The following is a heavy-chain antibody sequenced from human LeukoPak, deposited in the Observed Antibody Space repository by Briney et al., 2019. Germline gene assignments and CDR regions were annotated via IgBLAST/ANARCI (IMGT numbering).Heavy chain of an antibody. V-gene: IGHV3-30*02. D-gene: IGHD2-15*01. Sequence: PGGSLRLSCAASGFTFSSYGMHWVRQAPGKGLEWVAFIRYDGSNKYYADSVKGRFTISRDNSKNTLYLQMNSLRAEDTAVYYCAREGVRYCSGGSCPTQPADYWGQGTLVTVSS. CDR2: IRYDGSNK. CDR3: AREGVRYCSGGSCPTQPADY. CDR1: GFTFSSYG. J-gene: IGHJ4*02.